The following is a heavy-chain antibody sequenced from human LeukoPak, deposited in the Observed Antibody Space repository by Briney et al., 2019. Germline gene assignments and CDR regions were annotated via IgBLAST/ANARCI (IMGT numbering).Heavy chain of an antibody. Sequence: ASVKVSCKASGYTFTGYHMHWVRQAPGQGLEWMGRINPNSGGTNYAQKFQGRVTMTRDTSISTAYMELSRLRSDDTAVYYCARDRRWGSSGWYYFDYWGQGTLVTVSS. CDR3: ARDRRWGSSGWYYFDY. CDR1: GYTFTGYH. V-gene: IGHV1-2*06. J-gene: IGHJ4*02. D-gene: IGHD6-19*01. CDR2: INPNSGGT.